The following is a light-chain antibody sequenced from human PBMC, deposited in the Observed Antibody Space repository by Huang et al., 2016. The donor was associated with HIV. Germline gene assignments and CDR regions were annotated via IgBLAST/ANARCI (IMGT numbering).Light chain of an antibody. Sequence: IVMTQSPATLSVSPGERVTLSCRANRTVSTNLAWYQQRPGQAPRLRIYGSATRAPGIPARFSGSGSGTDVSLTISSLQSEDFALYYCHQYNNWLLSFGGGTRVDI. CDR3: HQYNNWLLS. V-gene: IGKV3-15*01. CDR2: GSA. J-gene: IGKJ4*01. CDR1: RTVSTN.